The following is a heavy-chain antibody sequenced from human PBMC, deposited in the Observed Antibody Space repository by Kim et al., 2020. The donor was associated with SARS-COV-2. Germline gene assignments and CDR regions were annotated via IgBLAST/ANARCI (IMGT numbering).Heavy chain of an antibody. CDR1: GFTFDDYA. D-gene: IGHD3-22*01. CDR2: ISWNSGSI. V-gene: IGHV3-9*01. Sequence: GGSLRLSCAASGFTFDDYAMHWVRQAPGKGLEWVSGISWNSGSIGYADSVKGRFTISRDNAKNSLYLQMNSLRAEDTALYYCAKEKDSSGYYRKNAFDIWGQGTMVTVSS. CDR3: AKEKDSSGYYRKNAFDI. J-gene: IGHJ3*02.